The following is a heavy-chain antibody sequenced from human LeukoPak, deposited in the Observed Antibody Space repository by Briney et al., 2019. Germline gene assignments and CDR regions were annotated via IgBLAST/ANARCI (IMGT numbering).Heavy chain of an antibody. CDR2: INPSGGST. CDR1: GYTFTSYY. CDR3: ARLSLFGVVIVDY. V-gene: IGHV1-46*01. J-gene: IGHJ4*02. Sequence: ASVKVSCKASGYTFTSYYMHWVRQAPGQGLEWMGIINPSGGSTSYAQKFQGRVTMTRDMSTSTVYMELRSLRFDDTAVYYCARLSLFGVVIVDYWGQGTLVTVSS. D-gene: IGHD3-3*01.